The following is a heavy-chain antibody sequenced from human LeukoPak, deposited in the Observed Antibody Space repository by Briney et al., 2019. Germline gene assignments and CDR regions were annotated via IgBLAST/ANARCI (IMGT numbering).Heavy chain of an antibody. J-gene: IGHJ6*03. CDR1: GFTFSSYS. CDR2: ITSSSNTI. CDR3: ARDLYYSYNYMDV. V-gene: IGHV3-48*01. Sequence: GGSLRLSCAVSGFTFSSYSMNWVRQAPGKGLEWVSCITSSSNTIYYAYPVKGRFTISRDNAKNSLYLQMNSLRAEDTAVYYCARDLYYSYNYMDVWGKGTTVTVSS.